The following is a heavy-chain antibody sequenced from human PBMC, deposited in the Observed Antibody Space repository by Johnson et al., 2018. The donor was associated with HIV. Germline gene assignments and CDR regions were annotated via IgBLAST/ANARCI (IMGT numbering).Heavy chain of an antibody. CDR1: QFTFSSYY. Sequence: QVQLVESGGGLVQPGGSLRLSCAASQFTFSSYYMSWVRQAPGKGLEWVSYISSSGSTIYYADSVKGRFTISMDNAKNSLYLQMNSLRAEDTAVYYCARDTYYYDSSGYLDAFDIWGQGTMVTVSS. V-gene: IGHV3-11*04. D-gene: IGHD3-22*01. CDR3: ARDTYYYDSSGYLDAFDI. J-gene: IGHJ3*02. CDR2: ISSSGSTI.